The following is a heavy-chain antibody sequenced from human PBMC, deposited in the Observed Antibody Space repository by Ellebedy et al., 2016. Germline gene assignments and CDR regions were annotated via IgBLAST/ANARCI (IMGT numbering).Heavy chain of an antibody. D-gene: IGHD3-10*01. CDR1: GLTFSGAW. CDR3: ANEFKGSFDF. CDR2: IKSKTNGGTT. V-gene: IGHV3-15*07. J-gene: IGHJ4*02. Sequence: GGSLRLSCAASGLTFSGAWLNWVRQAPGQGLEWVGLIKSKTNGGTTDYAPPVKGRFTISRDDSEDTLYLQMNSLRTEDTAVYYCANEFKGSFDFWGQGTLVTVSS.